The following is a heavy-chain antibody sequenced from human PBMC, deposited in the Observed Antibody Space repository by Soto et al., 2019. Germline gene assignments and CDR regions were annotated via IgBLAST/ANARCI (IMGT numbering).Heavy chain of an antibody. J-gene: IGHJ4*02. CDR2: ISVSGGST. CDR3: ATSLTVLMVYAAFGY. V-gene: IGHV3-23*01. D-gene: IGHD2-8*01. Sequence: GGSLRLSCAASGFTFSSYAMSWVRQAPGKGLEWVSGISVSGGSTYYADSVKGRFTVSRDNSKNTLYLQMNXLXXXDTAXXXXATSLTVLMVYAAFGYWGQGTLVTV. CDR1: GFTFSSYA.